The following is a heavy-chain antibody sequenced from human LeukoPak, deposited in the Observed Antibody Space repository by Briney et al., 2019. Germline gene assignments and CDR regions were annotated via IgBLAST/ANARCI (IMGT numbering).Heavy chain of an antibody. D-gene: IGHD6-13*01. CDR1: GGTFSSYA. V-gene: IGHV1-69*13. J-gene: IGHJ4*02. CDR2: IIPIFGTA. Sequence: SVNVSCKASGGTFSSYATSWVRQAPGQGLEWMGGIIPIFGTANYAQKFQGRVTITADESTSTAYMELSSLRSEDTAVYYCAVIAAADDFDYWGQGTLVTVSS. CDR3: AVIAAADDFDY.